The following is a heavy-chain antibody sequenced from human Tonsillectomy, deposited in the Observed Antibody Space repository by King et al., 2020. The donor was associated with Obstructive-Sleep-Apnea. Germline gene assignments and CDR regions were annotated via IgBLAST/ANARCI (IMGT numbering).Heavy chain of an antibody. Sequence: VQLVESGGGLVQPGRSLRLSCAASGFTFDDYAIHWVRQAPGRGLEWVSGISWYSGSIGYADSVKGRFTISRDNAKNSLYLQMNSLRAEDTALYYCAIDFKLDGSGSYTPSFDYWGQRTLVTVSS. J-gene: IGHJ4*02. D-gene: IGHD3-10*01. V-gene: IGHV3-9*01. CDR2: ISWYSGSI. CDR1: GFTFDDYA. CDR3: AIDFKLDGSGSYTPSFDY.